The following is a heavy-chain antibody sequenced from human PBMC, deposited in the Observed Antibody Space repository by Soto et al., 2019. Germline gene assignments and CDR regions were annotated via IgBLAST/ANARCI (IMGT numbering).Heavy chain of an antibody. CDR2: INQSGST. CDR1: GGSFSDNY. J-gene: IGHJ5*02. V-gene: IGHV4-34*01. D-gene: IGHD2-2*01. CDR3: ARGLTYCSSTTCAETRFDP. Sequence: SETLSLTCAVYGGSFSDNYWTWIRQPPGKGLEWIGEINQSGSTNYNPSLKSRVTISVDTSKNQFSLKLSSVTAADTAVYYCARGLTYCSSTTCAETRFDPWGQGTLVTVS.